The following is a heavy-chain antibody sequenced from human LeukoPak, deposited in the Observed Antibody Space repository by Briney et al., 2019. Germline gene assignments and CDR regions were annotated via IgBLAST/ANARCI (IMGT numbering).Heavy chain of an antibody. CDR2: INHSGST. D-gene: IGHD2-2*01. CDR1: GVSFSGDY. V-gene: IGHV4-34*01. CDR3: ARESHAYCSSTSCYRWYNWFDP. J-gene: IGHJ5*02. Sequence: SETLSLTCAVYGVSFSGDYWSWIRQPPGKGLEWIGEINHSGSTNDNPSLKNRGTISVDKSKNHFSLKLSSVTAAHTAVYYCARESHAYCSSTSCYRWYNWFDPWGQGTLVTVSS.